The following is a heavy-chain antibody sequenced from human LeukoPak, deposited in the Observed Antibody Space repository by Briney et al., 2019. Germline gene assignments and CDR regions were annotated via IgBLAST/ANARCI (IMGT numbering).Heavy chain of an antibody. J-gene: IGHJ3*02. CDR1: GFTFSSYG. CDR2: IWYDGSNK. Sequence: GGSLRLSCAASGFTFSSYGMHWVRQAPGKGLEWVAVIWYDGSNKYYADSVKGRFTISRDNSKNTLYLQMNSLRAEDAAVYYCASTVTTTPYDAFDIWGQGTMVTVSS. CDR3: ASTVTTTPYDAFDI. D-gene: IGHD4-17*01. V-gene: IGHV3-33*01.